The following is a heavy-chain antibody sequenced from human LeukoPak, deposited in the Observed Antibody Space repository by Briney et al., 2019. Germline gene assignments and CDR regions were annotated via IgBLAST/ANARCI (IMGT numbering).Heavy chain of an antibody. J-gene: IGHJ5*02. CDR3: ARVFGYSSGWYTSRGPNWFDP. V-gene: IGHV1-69*05. CDR2: IIPIFGTA. CDR1: GGTFSSYA. Sequence: SVKVSCKASGGTFSSYATSWVRQAPGQGLEWMGRIIPIFGTANYAQKFQGRVTITTDESTSTAYMELSSLRSEDTAVYYCARVFGYSSGWYTSRGPNWFDPWGQGTLVTVSS. D-gene: IGHD6-19*01.